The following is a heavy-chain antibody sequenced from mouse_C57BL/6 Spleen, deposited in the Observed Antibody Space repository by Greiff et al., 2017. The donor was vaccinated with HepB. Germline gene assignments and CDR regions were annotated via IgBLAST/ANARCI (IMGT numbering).Heavy chain of an antibody. V-gene: IGHV1-80*01. J-gene: IGHJ4*01. CDR2: IYPGDGDT. D-gene: IGHD4-1*01. CDR3: ARPGLTVYYYAIDY. Sequence: VKLQESGAELVKPGASVKISCKASGYAFSSYWMNWVKQRPGKGLEWIGQIYPGDGDTNYNGKFKGKATLTADKSSSTAYMQLSSLTSEDSAVYFWARPGLTVYYYAIDYWGQGTSVTVSS. CDR1: GYAFSSYW.